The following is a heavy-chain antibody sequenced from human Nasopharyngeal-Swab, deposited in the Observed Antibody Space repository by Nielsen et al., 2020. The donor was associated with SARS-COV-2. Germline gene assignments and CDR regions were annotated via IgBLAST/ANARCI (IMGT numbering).Heavy chain of an antibody. CDR2: INHSGST. CDR3: ARVPPIAVAGKGVDV. D-gene: IGHD6-19*01. CDR1: GGSFSGYY. Sequence: SETLSLTCAVYGGSFSGYYWSWIRQPPGKGLDWIGEINHSGSTNYNPSLKSRVTISVDTSKNQFSLKLSSVTAADTAVYYCARVPPIAVAGKGVDVWGQGTTVTVSS. V-gene: IGHV4-34*01. J-gene: IGHJ6*02.